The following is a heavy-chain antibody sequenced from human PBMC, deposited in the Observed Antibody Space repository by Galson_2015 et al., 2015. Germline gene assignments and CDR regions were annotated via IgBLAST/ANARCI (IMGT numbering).Heavy chain of an antibody. Sequence: SVKVSCKASGYTFTSYAMHWVRQAPGQRLEWMGWINAGNGNTKYSQKFQGRVTITRDTSASTAYMELSSLRSEDTAVYYCARVIMVRGVIATNLNAFDIWGQGTMVTVSS. CDR3: ARVIMVRGVIATNLNAFDI. CDR1: GYTFTSYA. V-gene: IGHV1-3*01. CDR2: INAGNGNT. J-gene: IGHJ3*02. D-gene: IGHD3-10*01.